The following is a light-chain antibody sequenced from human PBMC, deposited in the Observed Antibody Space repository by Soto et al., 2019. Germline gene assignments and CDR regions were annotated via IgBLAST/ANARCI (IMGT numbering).Light chain of an antibody. J-gene: IGLJ1*01. Sequence: QSVLTQPPSASGTPGQRVTISCSGSSSNIGTNYVYWYQQLPGTAPKLLIYGNSNRPSGVPDRFSGSKSGTSASLAITGIQADDEPDYYCKSYDRSLSGYVFGTGTKVTV. CDR2: GNS. V-gene: IGLV1-40*01. CDR1: SSNIGTNY. CDR3: KSYDRSLSGYV.